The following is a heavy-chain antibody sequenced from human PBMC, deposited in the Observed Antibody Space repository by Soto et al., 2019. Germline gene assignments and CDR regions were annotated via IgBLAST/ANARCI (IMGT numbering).Heavy chain of an antibody. J-gene: IGHJ5*01. CDR2: INGGSGST. Sequence: GSVKVSCKASAYTFAKYVLQWVRQSPGQRLEWMGWINGGSGSTRYSQNFQGRLTITRDSSANTVYMELSSLRSGDTAIYYCARSPPPLGRFDSWGQGTLVTVSS. CDR3: ARSPPPLGRFDS. CDR1: AYTFAKYV. V-gene: IGHV1-3*01.